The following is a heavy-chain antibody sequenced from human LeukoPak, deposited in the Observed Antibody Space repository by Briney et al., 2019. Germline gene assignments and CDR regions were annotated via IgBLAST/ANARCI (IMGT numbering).Heavy chain of an antibody. CDR2: ISYDGSNK. Sequence: PGRSLRLSCAASGFTFSSYAMHWVRQAPGKGLEWVAAISYDGSNKYSADSVKGRFTISRDNSKNTLYLQMNSLRADDTAVYYCARAAGDSSPFDYWGQGTLVTVSS. CDR1: GFTFSSYA. J-gene: IGHJ4*02. CDR3: ARAAGDSSPFDY. D-gene: IGHD3-22*01. V-gene: IGHV3-30*04.